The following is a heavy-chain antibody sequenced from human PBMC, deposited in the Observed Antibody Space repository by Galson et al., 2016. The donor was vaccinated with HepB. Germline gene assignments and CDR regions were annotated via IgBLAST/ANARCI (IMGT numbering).Heavy chain of an antibody. CDR2: ISYDGINK. CDR3: AKELDSYYYDSSGYLLPHS. V-gene: IGHV3-30*18. J-gene: IGHJ4*02. Sequence: SLRLSCAASGFTFSRFGMHWVRQTPDKGLEWVAFISYDGINKYYADSVKGQFTISRDNSKNTLYLQMNSLRAEDTAVYYCAKELDSYYYDSSGYLLPHSWGQGTLVTVSS. CDR1: GFTFSRFG. D-gene: IGHD3-22*01.